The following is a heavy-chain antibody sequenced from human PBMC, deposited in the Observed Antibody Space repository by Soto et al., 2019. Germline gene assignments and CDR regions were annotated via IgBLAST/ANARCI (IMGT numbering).Heavy chain of an antibody. CDR1: GGTFSGHA. V-gene: IGHV1-69*06. J-gene: IGHJ4*02. CDR2: LIPLFGTT. CDR3: ARGPNWGYRFDS. D-gene: IGHD7-27*01. Sequence: GASVKVSCKASGGTFSGHAISWVRQAPGQGPEWIGGLIPLFGTTQHAQNFQGRLTITADKSTSTAYMELTSLRFEDTAIYYCARGPNWGYRFDSWGQGTLVTVSS.